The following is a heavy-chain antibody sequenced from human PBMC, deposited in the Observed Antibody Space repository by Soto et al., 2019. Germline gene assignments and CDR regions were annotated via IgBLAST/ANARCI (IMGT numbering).Heavy chain of an antibody. CDR2: IYSGGST. CDR3: ARDQYSSGWYYFDY. Sequence: GVLRLSCAASGFTVSSNYMSWVRQAPGKGLEWVSVIYSGGSTYYADSVKGRFTISRDNSKNTLYLQMNSLRAEDTAVYYCARDQYSSGWYYFDYWGQGTLVTVSS. CDR1: GFTVSSNY. J-gene: IGHJ4*02. V-gene: IGHV3-66*01. D-gene: IGHD6-19*01.